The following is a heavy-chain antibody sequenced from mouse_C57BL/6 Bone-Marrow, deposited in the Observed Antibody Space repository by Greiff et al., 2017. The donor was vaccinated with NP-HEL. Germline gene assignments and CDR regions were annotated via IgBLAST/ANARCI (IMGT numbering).Heavy chain of an antibody. Sequence: ESGPGLVKPSQSLSLTCSVTGYSITSGYYWNWIRQFPGNKLEWMGYISYDGSNNYNPSLKNRISITRDTSKNQFFLKLNSVTTEDTATYYCASYGYDGSDYWGQGTTLTVSS. CDR3: ASYGYDGSDY. D-gene: IGHD2-2*01. CDR1: GYSITSGYY. V-gene: IGHV3-6*01. CDR2: ISYDGSN. J-gene: IGHJ2*01.